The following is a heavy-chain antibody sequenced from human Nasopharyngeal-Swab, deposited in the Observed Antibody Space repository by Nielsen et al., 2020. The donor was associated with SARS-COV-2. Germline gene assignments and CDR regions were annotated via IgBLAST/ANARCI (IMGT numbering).Heavy chain of an antibody. Sequence: GESLKISCSASGFTFNNSNFNWVRQAPGTGLEWGSSISSSSSYIYYADSVKGRFTISRDNAKNSLYLQMNSLRAEDTAVYYCARDGLDYDFWSAYFMDVWGQGTTVTVSS. CDR1: GFTFNNSN. CDR3: ARDGLDYDFWSAYFMDV. J-gene: IGHJ6*02. CDR2: ISSSSSYI. D-gene: IGHD3-3*01. V-gene: IGHV3-21*01.